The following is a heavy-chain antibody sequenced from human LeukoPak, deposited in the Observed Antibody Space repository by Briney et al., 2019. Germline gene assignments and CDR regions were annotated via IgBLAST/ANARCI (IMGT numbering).Heavy chain of an antibody. D-gene: IGHD6-19*01. Sequence: ASVKVSCKASGYTFTSYDINWVRQATGQGLEWMGWMNPNSGNTGYAQKFQGRVTMTRNTSISTAYMELSSLRSEDTAVYYCARVRQWLRDFDYWGQGTLVTVSS. CDR3: ARVRQWLRDFDY. CDR2: MNPNSGNT. CDR1: GYTFTSYD. V-gene: IGHV1-8*01. J-gene: IGHJ4*02.